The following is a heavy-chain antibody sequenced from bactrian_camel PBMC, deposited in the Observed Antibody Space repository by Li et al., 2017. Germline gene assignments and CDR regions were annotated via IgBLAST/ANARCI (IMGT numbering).Heavy chain of an antibody. CDR2: IGSDGPS. Sequence: HVQLVESGGGSVQSGGSLRLSCASSRPPPTSGYCMAWFRQSPGKERERVATIGSDGPSTYADSVKGRATISRDNAQNTVYLQMDSLQPEDTAMYYCAAEVGNLAHVCNSAKWSPDVAYWGQGTQVTVS. J-gene: IGHJ6*01. CDR3: AAEVGNLAHVCNSAKWSPDVAY. V-gene: IGHV3S53*01. CDR1: RPPPTSGYC. D-gene: IGHD5*01.